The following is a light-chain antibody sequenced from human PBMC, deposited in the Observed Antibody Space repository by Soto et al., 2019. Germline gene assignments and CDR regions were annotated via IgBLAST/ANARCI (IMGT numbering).Light chain of an antibody. CDR2: LEGSGSY. V-gene: IGLV4-60*02. J-gene: IGLJ3*02. Sequence: QLVLTQSSSASASLGSSVKLTCTLSSGHSSNIIAWHQQQPGKAPRYLMKLEGSGSYNKGSGVPDRFSGSSSGADRYLTISNLQFEDEVDYYCETWDSNTNWVFGGGTQLTVL. CDR3: ETWDSNTNWV. CDR1: SGHSSNI.